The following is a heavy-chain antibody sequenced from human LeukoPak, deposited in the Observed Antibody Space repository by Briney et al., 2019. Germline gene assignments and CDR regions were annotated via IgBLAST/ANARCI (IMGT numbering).Heavy chain of an antibody. Sequence: ASVKVSCKASGYTFTRYYMHWVRQAPGQGLEWMGIINPSAGSTSYAPKLQGRVTLTRDTSTSTVYMELSSLGYGDTAIYYCARAPDNYGIDDYWGQGTLLTVSS. CDR1: GYTFTRYY. CDR3: ARAPDNYGIDDY. V-gene: IGHV1-46*04. CDR2: INPSAGST. D-gene: IGHD5-18*01. J-gene: IGHJ4*02.